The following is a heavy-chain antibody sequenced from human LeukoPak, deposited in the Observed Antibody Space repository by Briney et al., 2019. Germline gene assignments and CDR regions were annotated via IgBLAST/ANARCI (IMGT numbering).Heavy chain of an antibody. CDR2: ISGSGGST. CDR3: AKDRSDGGFDY. V-gene: IGHV3-23*01. J-gene: IGHJ4*02. Sequence: GGTLRLSCAASGFTFSSYGMSWVRQAPGKGLEWVSAISGSGGSTYYADSVKGRFTIPRDNSKNTLYLQMNSLRAEDTAVYYCAKDRSDGGFDYWGQGTLVTVSS. CDR1: GFTFSSYG.